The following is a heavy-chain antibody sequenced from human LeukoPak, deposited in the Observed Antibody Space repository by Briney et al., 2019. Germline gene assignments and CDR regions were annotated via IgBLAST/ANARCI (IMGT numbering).Heavy chain of an antibody. Sequence: GGSLRLSCAASGFTFSIYSMNWVRQAPGRGLEWVSSISSSSSYIYYADSVKGRFTISRDNAKNSLYLQMNSLRAEDTAVYYCARDIYGYLSAFDYWGQGTLVTVSS. D-gene: IGHD5-18*01. CDR2: ISSSSSYI. CDR1: GFTFSIYS. J-gene: IGHJ4*02. V-gene: IGHV3-21*01. CDR3: ARDIYGYLSAFDY.